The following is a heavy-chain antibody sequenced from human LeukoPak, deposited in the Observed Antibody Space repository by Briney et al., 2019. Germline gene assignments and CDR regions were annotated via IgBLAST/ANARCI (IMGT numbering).Heavy chain of an antibody. CDR2: IYYSGST. D-gene: IGHD4-23*01. Sequence: PSETLSLTCTVSGGSISSYYWSWIRQPPGKGLEWIGYIYYSGSTNYNPSLKSRVTISVDTSKNQFTLKLSSVTAADTAVYYCARSERGGNFNFDYWGQGTLVTVSS. V-gene: IGHV4-59*01. J-gene: IGHJ4*02. CDR1: GGSISSYY. CDR3: ARSERGGNFNFDY.